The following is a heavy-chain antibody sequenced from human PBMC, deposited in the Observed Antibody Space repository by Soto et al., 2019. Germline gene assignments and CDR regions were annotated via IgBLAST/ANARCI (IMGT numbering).Heavy chain of an antibody. Sequence: EVQLLESGGGLVQPGGSLRLSCAASGITFRNYAMSWVRQAPGKGLEWVSAIVSGGATDYADSVKGRFTISRGNAKNTLYLQRNSLVSDDTAFYYCATRTPHASGSSPLDHWGQGTLVTVSS. CDR3: ATRTPHASGSSPLDH. CDR2: IVSGGAT. D-gene: IGHD3-10*01. CDR1: GITFRNYA. V-gene: IGHV3-23*01. J-gene: IGHJ5*02.